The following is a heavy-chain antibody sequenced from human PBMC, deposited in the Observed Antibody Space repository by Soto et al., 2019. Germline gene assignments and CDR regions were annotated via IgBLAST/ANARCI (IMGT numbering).Heavy chain of an antibody. Sequence: SVKVSCKASGGTFSSYTISWVRQAPGQGLEWMGRIIPILGIANYAQKFQGRVTITADESTSTAYMELSSLRSEDTAVYYCARDRRERYYDILTGYYTFDYWGQGTLVTVSS. V-gene: IGHV1-69*04. CDR1: GGTFSSYT. J-gene: IGHJ4*02. CDR3: ARDRRERYYDILTGYYTFDY. CDR2: IIPILGIA. D-gene: IGHD3-9*01.